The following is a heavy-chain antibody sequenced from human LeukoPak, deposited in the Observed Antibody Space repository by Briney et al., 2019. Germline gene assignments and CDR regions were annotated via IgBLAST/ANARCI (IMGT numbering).Heavy chain of an antibody. CDR3: AKSRSGYYQLAFDI. D-gene: IGHD3-22*01. V-gene: IGHV3-30*02. Sequence: GGSLRLSCAASGFTFSSYGMHWVRQAPGKGLEWVAFIQYDGSNKYYADSVKGRFTISRDNSKNTLYLQMNSLRAEDTAVYYCAKSRSGYYQLAFDIWGQGTMVTVSS. J-gene: IGHJ3*02. CDR2: IQYDGSNK. CDR1: GFTFSSYG.